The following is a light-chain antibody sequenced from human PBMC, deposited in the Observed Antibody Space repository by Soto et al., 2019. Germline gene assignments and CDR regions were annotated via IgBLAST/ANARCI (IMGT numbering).Light chain of an antibody. J-gene: IGKJ1*01. Sequence: EIVMTQSPATLSVSLADRAPLSCRASQRLSSNLAWYQQKPGQAPRLLIYGVSTRATGVPARSSGSGSGTDFTLTISSLQPEDFATYYCQQSYSTPPTFGQGTKVDIK. CDR2: GVS. V-gene: IGKV3-15*01. CDR3: QQSYSTPPT. CDR1: QRLSSN.